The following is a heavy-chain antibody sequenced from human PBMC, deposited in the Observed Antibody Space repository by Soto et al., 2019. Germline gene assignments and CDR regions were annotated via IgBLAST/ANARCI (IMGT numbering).Heavy chain of an antibody. CDR2: INAGNGNT. CDR1: GYTFISYA. D-gene: IGHD3-10*01. J-gene: IGHJ4*02. CDR3: ARDMGFGLSDY. Sequence: QVQLVQSGAEVKKPGASVKVSCKASGYTFISYAMYWVRQAPGQRLEWMGWINAGNGNTKYSQKFQGRVTITRDTSASTAYMERGSLRAEDTAVYYCARDMGFGLSDYWGQGTLVTVSS. V-gene: IGHV1-3*01.